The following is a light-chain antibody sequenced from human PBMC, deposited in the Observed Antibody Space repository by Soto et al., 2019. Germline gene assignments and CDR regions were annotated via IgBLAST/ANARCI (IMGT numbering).Light chain of an antibody. J-gene: IGKJ4*01. CDR1: QSISNY. CDR2: AAS. CDR3: QQSYRTPLT. Sequence: DIQMTQSPSSLSASVGDIVTITCLASQSISNYLNWYQQKPGKAPKLLIYAASGLQSGAPSRFSGSGSGTDFTLSISSLQTEDFATYYCQQSYRTPLTFGGGTKVDIK. V-gene: IGKV1-39*01.